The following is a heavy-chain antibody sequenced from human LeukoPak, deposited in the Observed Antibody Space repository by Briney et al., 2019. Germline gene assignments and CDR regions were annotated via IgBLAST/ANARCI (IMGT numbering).Heavy chain of an antibody. V-gene: IGHV5-51*01. CDR3: ARRAVTTGFDP. CDR2: IYPGDSDT. Sequence: GESLKISCEGSEYSFSSYWIGWVRQMPGKGLEWMGIIYPGDSDTRYSPSFQGQVTISADKSISTAYLQWSSLKASDTAMYYCARRAVTTGFDPWGQGTLVTVSS. CDR1: EYSFSSYW. D-gene: IGHD4-17*01. J-gene: IGHJ5*02.